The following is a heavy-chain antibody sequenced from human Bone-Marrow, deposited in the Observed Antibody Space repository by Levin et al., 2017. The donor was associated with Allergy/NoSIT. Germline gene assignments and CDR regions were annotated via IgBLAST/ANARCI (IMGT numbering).Heavy chain of an antibody. D-gene: IGHD3-10*01. V-gene: IGHV3-30*18. CDR2: ISYDGSLK. Sequence: GGSLRLSCAASGFTFRNHGMQWVRQAPGKGLEWVAVISYDGSLKYYADSVRGRFTVSRDNSKDTLYLQMNSLRAEDTAVYYCAKEYGGAGSSSMAYFDSWGQGSLVTVSS. CDR1: GFTFRNHG. J-gene: IGHJ4*02. CDR3: AKEYGGAGSSSMAYFDS.